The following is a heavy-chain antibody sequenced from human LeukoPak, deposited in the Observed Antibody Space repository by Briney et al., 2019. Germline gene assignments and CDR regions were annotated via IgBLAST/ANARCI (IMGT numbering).Heavy chain of an antibody. V-gene: IGHV3-23*01. CDR1: GFTFRSYA. CDR3: AKSGGYSYVENFDY. CDR2: TSGSGGST. J-gene: IGHJ4*02. Sequence: AGGSLRLSCAASGFTFRSYARNWVRQAPGKGLEWVSGTSGSGGSTFYADSVKGRFTMSRDNSKDTLYLQMNSLRAEDTAVYYCAKSGGYSYVENFDYWGQGTLVTVSS. D-gene: IGHD5-18*01.